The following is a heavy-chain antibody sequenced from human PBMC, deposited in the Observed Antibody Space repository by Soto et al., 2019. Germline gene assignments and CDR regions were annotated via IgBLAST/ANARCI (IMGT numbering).Heavy chain of an antibody. CDR1: GFTFSSYG. CDR2: ISHDGSNK. D-gene: IGHD6-19*01. CDR3: AEHLLAVADYLDGLDV. J-gene: IGHJ6*02. Sequence: SLRLSCAASGFTFSSYGMHWVRQAPGKGLEWVAVISHDGSNKYFADSVKGRFTISRDNSQNTLYLQMNSLRAEDTAVYYCAEHLLAVADYLDGLDVWGQGTTVTVSS. V-gene: IGHV3-30*18.